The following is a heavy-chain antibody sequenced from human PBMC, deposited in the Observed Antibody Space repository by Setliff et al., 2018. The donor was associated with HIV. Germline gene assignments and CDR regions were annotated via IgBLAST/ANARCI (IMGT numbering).Heavy chain of an antibody. CDR2: INIYTGDR. D-gene: IGHD2-15*01. Sequence: ASVKVSCKASGYTFAGYGIHWVRQAPGQGLEWVGWINIYTGDRTSADNFQYRVTMTADTSTSTVYMELRHLRSDDTAVYYCARDSSASRTPPLHWGQGTLVTVSS. J-gene: IGHJ4*02. V-gene: IGHV1-18*01. CDR1: GYTFAGYG. CDR3: ARDSSASRTPPLH.